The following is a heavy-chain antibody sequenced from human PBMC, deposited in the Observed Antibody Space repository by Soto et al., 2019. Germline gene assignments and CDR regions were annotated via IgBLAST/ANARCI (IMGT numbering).Heavy chain of an antibody. D-gene: IGHD4-17*01. V-gene: IGHV4-30-4*02. J-gene: IGHJ5*01. CDR1: GGSISTTDYY. CDR2: VHHSGTA. CDR3: VRDNYGEYDS. Sequence: PSDTLSLTCTVSGGSISTTDYYWSWIRQPPGKGLEWIGYVHHSGTAYSTPSLRSRLTISLDRSKNQFSLRLSSVTAADTAMYYCVRDNYGEYDSWGEGILVTVSS.